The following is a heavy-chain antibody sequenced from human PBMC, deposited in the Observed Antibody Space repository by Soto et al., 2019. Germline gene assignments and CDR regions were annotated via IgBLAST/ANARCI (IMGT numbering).Heavy chain of an antibody. CDR3: ARGSREDAIDY. Sequence: PGGSLRLSCAASGFTFSKYSMNWVRQAPGKGLEWVSYISDSSDNIYYADSVKGRFTISRDNAKNSLYLQMNSLRAEDTAVYYCARGSREDAIDYWGQRTLVTVSS. D-gene: IGHD2-8*01. V-gene: IGHV3-48*01. J-gene: IGHJ4*02. CDR2: ISDSSDNI. CDR1: GFTFSKYS.